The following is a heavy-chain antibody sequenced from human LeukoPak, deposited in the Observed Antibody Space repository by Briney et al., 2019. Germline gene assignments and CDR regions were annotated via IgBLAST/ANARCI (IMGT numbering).Heavy chain of an antibody. CDR3: ARSPPGLIYMDV. CDR1: GGTFSSYA. J-gene: IGHJ6*03. Sequence: SVKVSCKASGGTFSSYAISWVRQAPGQGFEWMGGFIPIFGTANYAQNFQGRVMITADESTSTAYMELSSLRSEDTAVYYCARSPPGLIYMDVWGKGTTVSVFS. V-gene: IGHV1-69*01. D-gene: IGHD2-8*01. CDR2: FIPIFGTA.